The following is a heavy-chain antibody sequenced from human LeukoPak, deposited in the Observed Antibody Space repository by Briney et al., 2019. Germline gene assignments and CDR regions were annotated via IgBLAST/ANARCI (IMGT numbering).Heavy chain of an antibody. CDR2: IYYSGST. D-gene: IGHD3-10*01. V-gene: IGHV4-39*07. CDR1: GGSISSSSYY. Sequence: SSETLSLTCTVSGGSISSSSYYWGWIRQPPGKGLEWIGSIYYSGSTYYNPSLKSRVTISVDTSKNQFSLKLSSVTAADTAVYYCAREGADYYGSGSYPDYWGQGTLVTVSS. J-gene: IGHJ4*02. CDR3: AREGADYYGSGSYPDY.